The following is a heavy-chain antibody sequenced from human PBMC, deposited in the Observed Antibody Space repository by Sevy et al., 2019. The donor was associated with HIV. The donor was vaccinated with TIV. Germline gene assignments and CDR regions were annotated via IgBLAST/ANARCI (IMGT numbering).Heavy chain of an antibody. V-gene: IGHV3-23*01. J-gene: IGHJ4*02. Sequence: GGSLRLSCRGSGFSFNRNALTWVRQAPGKGLQWVSGISDSGEAKHYADSVKGRFTISRDNSNNTVYLEMTSVTADDTAIYYCTKGRMVGSPFDSWGQGILVTVSS. D-gene: IGHD2-15*01. CDR1: GFSFNRNA. CDR2: ISDSGEAK. CDR3: TKGRMVGSPFDS.